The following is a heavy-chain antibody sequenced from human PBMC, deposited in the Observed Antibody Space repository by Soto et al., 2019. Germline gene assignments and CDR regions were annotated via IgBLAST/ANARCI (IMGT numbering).Heavy chain of an antibody. CDR1: GFNFFTYG. D-gene: IGHD6-19*01. V-gene: IGHV3-33*03. CDR3: ARHISHSGWDS. J-gene: IGHJ4*02. Sequence: QVQLVESGGGVVQPGTSLRLSCATSGFNFFTYGLHWVRQAPGKGLEWVAVIWPDGSIKYYADSVKGRFTISKDTSTHTLFLQMDSLRAEDTALYYCARHISHSGWDSWGQETLVTVSS. CDR2: IWPDGSIK.